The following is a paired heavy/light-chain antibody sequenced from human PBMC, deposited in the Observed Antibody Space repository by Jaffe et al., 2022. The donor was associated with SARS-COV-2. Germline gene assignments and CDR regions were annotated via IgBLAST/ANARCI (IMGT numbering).Heavy chain of an antibody. J-gene: IGHJ4*02. V-gene: IGHV3-9*01. CDR2: ISSNSGII. Sequence: EVQLVESGGGLVQPGRSLRLSCAASGFTFDDYAMHWVRQAPGRGLEWVSGISSNSGIIAYADSVKGRFTISRDNANNSLYLQLNSLRAEDTALYYCAKERYGQKFSSTWTWGQGTLVTVSS. CDR1: GFTFDDYA. CDR3: AKERYGQKFSSTWT. D-gene: IGHD2-2*01.
Light chain of an antibody. V-gene: IGKV4-1*01. Sequence: DIVMTQSPDSLAVSLGERATINCKSSQSLLHSSNNKNWLAWYQQKPGQPPKVLIYWASTRESGVPDRFSGSGSGTDFTLTISSLQPEDVAVYYCQQYYSTPRWTFGQGTKLEIK. CDR1: QSLLHSSNNKNW. J-gene: IGKJ2*02. CDR3: QQYYSTPRWT. CDR2: WAS.